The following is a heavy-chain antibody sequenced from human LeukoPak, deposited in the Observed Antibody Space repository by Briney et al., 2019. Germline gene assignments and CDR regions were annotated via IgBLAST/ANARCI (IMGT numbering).Heavy chain of an antibody. CDR2: IYYSGST. V-gene: IGHV4-31*03. CDR1: GDSISSGDYY. Sequence: PSETLSLTCTVSGDSISSGDYYWTWIRQHPGKGLEWMGCIYYSGSTYYNLSLKSRVIISADTSKNHFSLKLSSVTAADTAVYYCARVREATIAPFFDYWGQGILVTVSS. J-gene: IGHJ4*02. D-gene: IGHD6-13*01. CDR3: ARVREATIAPFFDY.